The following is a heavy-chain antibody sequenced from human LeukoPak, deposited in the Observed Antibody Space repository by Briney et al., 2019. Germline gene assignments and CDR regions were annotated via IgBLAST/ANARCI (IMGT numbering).Heavy chain of an antibody. J-gene: IGHJ6*02. CDR2: IYYSGST. D-gene: IGHD6-19*01. V-gene: IGHV4-59*01. CDR1: GGSISSYY. Sequence: PSETLSLTCTVSGGSISSYYCSWIRQPPGKGLEWIGHIYYSGSTNYTTSLQSRVTISVDTSKNQFSLKLSSVTVADTAVDDCARLSYSSGWYGAGYYYYGMDVWGQGTTVTVSS. CDR3: ARLSYSSGWYGAGYYYYGMDV.